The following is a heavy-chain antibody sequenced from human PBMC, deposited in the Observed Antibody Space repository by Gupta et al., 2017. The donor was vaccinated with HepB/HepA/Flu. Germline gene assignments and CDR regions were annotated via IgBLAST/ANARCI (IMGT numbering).Heavy chain of an antibody. CDR2: INPDRGGT. V-gene: IGHV1-2*04. J-gene: IGHJ4*02. CDR3: ARGYYQDSSGYFY. CDR1: GYTLIGYY. Sequence: VQLVRSVAEVKKHGASVKVSCQSSGYTLIGYYVHRVRPVPGQGLEWMGWINPDRGGTNYAQKFQGWNTMTRDTSISTAYMELSRLRSDDTAVYYCARGYYQDSSGYFYWGQGTLVTVSS. D-gene: IGHD3-22*01.